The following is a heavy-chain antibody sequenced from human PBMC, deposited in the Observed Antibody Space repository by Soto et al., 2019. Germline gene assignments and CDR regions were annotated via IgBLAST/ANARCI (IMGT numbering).Heavy chain of an antibody. CDR1: GFTFSSYA. J-gene: IGHJ6*03. D-gene: IGHD2-2*01. V-gene: IGHV3-23*01. Sequence: GGSLRLSCAASGFTFSSYAMSWVRQAPGKGLEWVSAISGSGGSTYYADSVKGRFTISRDNSKNTLYLQMNSLRAEDTAVYYCAKRVVVPAASKTANPIRRYYYYYYYMDVWGKGTTVTVSS. CDR3: AKRVVVPAASKTANPIRRYYYYYYYMDV. CDR2: ISGSGGST.